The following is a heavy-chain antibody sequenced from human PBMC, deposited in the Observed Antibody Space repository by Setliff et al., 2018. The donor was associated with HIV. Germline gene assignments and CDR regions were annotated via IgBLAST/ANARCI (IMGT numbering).Heavy chain of an antibody. Sequence: RGESLKISCTGSGYGFSNHWIGWVRQMPGRGLEWMGIIYPQDSDTRYSPSFEGHVTISADRSRNTAYLQWTALKASDTAMYYCARHTIDISLLVVQDPGPFDIWGRGTMVTVS. V-gene: IGHV5-51*01. CDR1: GYGFSNHW. D-gene: IGHD3-10*01. J-gene: IGHJ3*02. CDR3: ARHTIDISLLVVQDPGPFDI. CDR2: IYPQDSDT.